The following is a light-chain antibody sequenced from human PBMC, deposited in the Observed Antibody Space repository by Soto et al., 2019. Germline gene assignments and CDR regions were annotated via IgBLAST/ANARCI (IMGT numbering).Light chain of an antibody. CDR3: SSYAGSYTFVV. Sequence: QSALTQPRSVSGSPGQSVTISCTGTSTDVGGYYYVSWYQQDPGKAPKLLIYDVSERPSGVPDRFSGSKSDNTASLTLSGLQAEDEGDYYCSSYAGSYTFVVFGGGTKLTVL. V-gene: IGLV2-11*01. CDR1: STDVGGYYY. J-gene: IGLJ2*01. CDR2: DVS.